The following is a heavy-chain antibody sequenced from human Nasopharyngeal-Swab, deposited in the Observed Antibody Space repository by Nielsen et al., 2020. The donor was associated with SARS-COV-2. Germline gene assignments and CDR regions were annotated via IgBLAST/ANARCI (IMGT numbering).Heavy chain of an antibody. CDR3: ARAWRGFSI. J-gene: IGHJ3*02. CDR1: GFTFESYK. D-gene: IGHD3-3*01. V-gene: IGHV3-7*01. Sequence: GESLKISCAAAGFTFESYKMSWLRQAPGKGLEWVANIKADGSETSCVDSVKGRFTISRDNAKNSLYLQMNSLRAEDTAVYFCARAWRGFSIWGQGTMVTVSS. CDR2: IKADGSET.